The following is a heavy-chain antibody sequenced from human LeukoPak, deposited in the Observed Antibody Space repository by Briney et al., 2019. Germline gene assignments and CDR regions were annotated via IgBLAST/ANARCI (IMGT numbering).Heavy chain of an antibody. V-gene: IGHV4-34*01. CDR3: ARGLMVRGVTSFDY. CDR2: INHSGST. J-gene: IGHJ4*02. Sequence: SETPSLTCAVYGGSFSGYYWSWIRQPPGKGLEWIGEINHSGSTNYNPSLKSRVTISVDTSKNQFSLKLSSVTAADTAVYYCARGLMVRGVTSFDYRGQGTLVTVSS. CDR1: GGSFSGYY. D-gene: IGHD3-10*01.